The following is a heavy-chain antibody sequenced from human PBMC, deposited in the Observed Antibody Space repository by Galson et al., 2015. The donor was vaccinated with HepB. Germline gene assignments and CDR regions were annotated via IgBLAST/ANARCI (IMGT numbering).Heavy chain of an antibody. V-gene: IGHV3-23*01. CDR1: GFPFNIYV. D-gene: IGHD3-10*01. CDR2: TRGSGWST. Sequence: SLRLSCAASGFPFNIYVMSWVRHTPDKGLEWVAATRGSGWSTYYADSVKGRFTISRDNYKNMVYLQMNSLRAEDTAVYFCAKDQARSGSGPSLFDYWGQGTLVTVSS. J-gene: IGHJ4*02. CDR3: AKDQARSGSGPSLFDY.